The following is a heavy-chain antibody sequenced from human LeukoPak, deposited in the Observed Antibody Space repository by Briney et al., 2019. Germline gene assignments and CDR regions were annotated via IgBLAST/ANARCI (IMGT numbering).Heavy chain of an antibody. D-gene: IGHD3-10*01. V-gene: IGHV3-23*01. CDR2: ISATGVST. CDR1: GFTFSSYA. Sequence: PGGSLRLSCAASGFTFSSYATGWVRQAPGKGLEWVSSISATGVSTYFAASVRGRFTISRDNSKNTQYLQMNSLRAEDTAVYYCAKGSGRYGSGSFSDSWGQGTLVTVSS. J-gene: IGHJ5*01. CDR3: AKGSGRYGSGSFSDS.